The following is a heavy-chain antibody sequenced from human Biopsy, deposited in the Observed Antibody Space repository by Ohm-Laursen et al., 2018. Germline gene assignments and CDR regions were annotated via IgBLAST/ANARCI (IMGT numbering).Heavy chain of an antibody. J-gene: IGHJ4*02. D-gene: IGHD1-20*01. Sequence: SDTLSLTCTLSGYSIIPSGPENWSWIRQPPGQGLQYIGFIYSGGNTNYNPSLRSRVATSVDTSKNQFSLRLNSVTAADTAVYYCARGSNWNDWSFDYWGQGTVVTVPS. CDR3: ARGSNWNDWSFDY. CDR1: GYSIIPSGPEN. V-gene: IGHV4-61*01. CDR2: IYSGGNT.